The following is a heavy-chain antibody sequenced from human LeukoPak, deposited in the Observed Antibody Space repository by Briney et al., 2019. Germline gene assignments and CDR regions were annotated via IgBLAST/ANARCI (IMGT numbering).Heavy chain of an antibody. Sequence: ASVKVSCKASGYTFTSYGISWVRQAPGQGLEWMGWISAYNGNTNYAQKLQGRVTMTTDTSTSTAYMELRSLRSDNTAVYYCARDFGDDFWSGYSRAGYYYYYMDVWGKGTTVTVSS. CDR2: ISAYNGNT. J-gene: IGHJ6*03. CDR1: GYTFTSYG. V-gene: IGHV1-18*01. CDR3: ARDFGDDFWSGYSRAGYYYYYMDV. D-gene: IGHD3-3*01.